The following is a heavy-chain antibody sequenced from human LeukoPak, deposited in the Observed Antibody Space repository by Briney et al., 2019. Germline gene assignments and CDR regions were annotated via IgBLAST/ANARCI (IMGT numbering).Heavy chain of an antibody. Sequence: GGSLRLSCAASGFTFSSYWMSWVRQAPGKGLEWVANINQDGSEKYYVDSVKGRFAISRDNAKNSLYLQMNSLRAEDTAVYYCARDYDFWSGYYHCAFDLWGQGTMVTVSS. V-gene: IGHV3-7*01. J-gene: IGHJ3*01. D-gene: IGHD3-3*01. CDR3: ARDYDFWSGYYHCAFDL. CDR2: INQDGSEK. CDR1: GFTFSSYW.